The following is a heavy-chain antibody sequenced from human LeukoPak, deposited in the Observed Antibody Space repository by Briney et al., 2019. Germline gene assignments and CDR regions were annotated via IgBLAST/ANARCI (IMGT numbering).Heavy chain of an antibody. D-gene: IGHD3-22*01. J-gene: IGHJ3*02. CDR2: ISGSGGST. CDR1: GFTFSSYS. Sequence: GGSLRLSCAASGFTFSSYSMNWVRQAPGKGLEWVSAISGSGGSTYYADSVKGRFTISRDNSKNTLYLQMNSLRAEDTAVYYCARVTIAYYYDSGDDAFDIWGQGTMVTVSS. V-gene: IGHV3-23*01. CDR3: ARVTIAYYYDSGDDAFDI.